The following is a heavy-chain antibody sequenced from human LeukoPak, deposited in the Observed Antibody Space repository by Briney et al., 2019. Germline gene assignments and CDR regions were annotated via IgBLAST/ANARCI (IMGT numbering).Heavy chain of an antibody. CDR3: AKDWGVYFDH. J-gene: IGHJ4*02. CDR1: GFTFSSYS. Sequence: GGSLRLSCAASGFTFSSYSMNWVRQAPGKGLEWVSSISNSSSYIYYADSVKGRFTISRDNAKNSLYLQMNSLRAEDTAVYYCAKDWGVYFDHWGQGTLVTVSS. D-gene: IGHD3-16*01. V-gene: IGHV3-21*01. CDR2: ISNSSSYI.